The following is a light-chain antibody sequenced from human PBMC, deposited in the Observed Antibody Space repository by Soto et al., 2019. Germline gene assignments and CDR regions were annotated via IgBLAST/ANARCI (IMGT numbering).Light chain of an antibody. Sequence: EIMLMQSPCTLSLSTGERPTLSCRASQSMTRTYIAWYQKKPGQDPRILIYAASIRAPGIPDKFSGTGSGKDYSLTIDRLEHEDSAVYYCHQYDNAYQNFGQGTKVDI. CDR2: AAS. V-gene: IGKV3-20*01. J-gene: IGKJ2*01. CDR1: QSMTRTY. CDR3: HQYDNAYQN.